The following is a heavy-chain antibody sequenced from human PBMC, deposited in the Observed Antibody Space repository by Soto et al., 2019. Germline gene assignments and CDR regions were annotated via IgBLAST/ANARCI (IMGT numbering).Heavy chain of an antibody. CDR1: GGSISSYY. Sequence: SETLSLTCTVSGGSISSYYWSWIRQPPGKGLEWIGYIYYSGSTNYNPSLKSRVTISVDTSKNQFSLKLSSVTAADTAVYYCARHVLLWFGAANYFDYWGQGTLVTVSS. V-gene: IGHV4-59*08. J-gene: IGHJ4*02. D-gene: IGHD3-10*01. CDR3: ARHVLLWFGAANYFDY. CDR2: IYYSGST.